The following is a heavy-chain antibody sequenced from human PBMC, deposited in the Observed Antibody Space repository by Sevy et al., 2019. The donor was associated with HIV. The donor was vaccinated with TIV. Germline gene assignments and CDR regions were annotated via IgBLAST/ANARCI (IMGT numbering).Heavy chain of an antibody. D-gene: IGHD2-21*02. CDR1: GFTFDDYA. CDR3: AKACGGNSVSYYYYMDV. J-gene: IGHJ6*03. CDR2: ISWNSGSI. Sequence: GGSLRLSCAASGFTFDDYAMHWVRQAPGKGLEWVSGISWNSGSIGYADSVKGRFTISKDNAKNSLYLQMNSLRAEDTALYYCAKACGGNSVSYYYYMDVWGKGTTVTVSS. V-gene: IGHV3-9*01.